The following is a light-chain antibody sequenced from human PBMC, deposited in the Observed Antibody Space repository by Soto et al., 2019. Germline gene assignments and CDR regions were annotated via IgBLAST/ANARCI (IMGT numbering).Light chain of an antibody. Sequence: DLQMTQSPSSVSASVGDRVTITCRASQVISSWVAWYQQKPGKAPNLLIYAASNLISGVPSRFSGSGSGTEFTLTITSLQPEDFATYYCEQADSVPHTFGQGTKLEIK. J-gene: IGKJ2*01. CDR2: AAS. V-gene: IGKV1D-12*01. CDR1: QVISSW. CDR3: EQADSVPHT.